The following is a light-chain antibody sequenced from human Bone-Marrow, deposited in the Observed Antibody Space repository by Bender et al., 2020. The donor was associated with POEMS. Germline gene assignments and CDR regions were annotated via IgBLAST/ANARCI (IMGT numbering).Light chain of an antibody. V-gene: IGLV2-14*02. CDR2: EAT. Sequence: QSALTQPAAVSGSPGQSITISCSGTISDVGTYNLVSWYQHHPGKAPKLIIYEATKRPSGVSTRFSGSKSGNTASLTVSGRQAEDEADYYGGSDAGRNKFVFGTVTKVSVL. CDR1: ISDVGTYNL. CDR3: GSDAGRNKFV. J-gene: IGLJ1*01.